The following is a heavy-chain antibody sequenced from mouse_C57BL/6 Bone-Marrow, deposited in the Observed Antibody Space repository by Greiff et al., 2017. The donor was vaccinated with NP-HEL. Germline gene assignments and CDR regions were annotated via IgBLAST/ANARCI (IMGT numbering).Heavy chain of an antibody. D-gene: IGHD1-1*02. Sequence: QVQLQQPGAELVRPGTSVKLSCKASGYTFTSYWMHWVKQRPGQGLEWIGVIDPSDSYTNYNQKFKGKATLTVDTSSSTAYMQLSSLTSEDSAVYYCARCYGRAMDYWGQGTSVTVSS. J-gene: IGHJ4*01. CDR2: IDPSDSYT. V-gene: IGHV1-59*01. CDR3: ARCYGRAMDY. CDR1: GYTFTSYW.